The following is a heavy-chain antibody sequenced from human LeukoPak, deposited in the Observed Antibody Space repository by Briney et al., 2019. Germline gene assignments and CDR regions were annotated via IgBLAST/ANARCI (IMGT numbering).Heavy chain of an antibody. CDR1: GFTFGDYP. Sequence: GGSLRLSCTASGFTFGDYPMSWVRQAPGKGLEWIGFIRANAYGGTTEYAASVKGRYTISRDDSKSIAYLQMNSLKTEDTAMYYCSRVKIRATIQDYWGQGTLVTVSS. J-gene: IGHJ4*02. V-gene: IGHV3-49*04. CDR2: IRANAYGGTT. CDR3: SRVKIRATIQDY. D-gene: IGHD5-12*01.